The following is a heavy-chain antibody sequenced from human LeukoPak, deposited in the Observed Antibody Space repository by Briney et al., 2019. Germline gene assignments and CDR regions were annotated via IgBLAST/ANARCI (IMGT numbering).Heavy chain of an antibody. J-gene: IGHJ4*02. Sequence: AASVKVSCKASGYTFTSYGISWVRQAPGQGLEWMGWISAYNGNTNYAQKLQGRVTMTTGTSTSTAYMELRSLRSDDTAVYYCARGAGYDFWSGYVPHYFDYWGQGTLVTVSS. CDR2: ISAYNGNT. V-gene: IGHV1-18*01. CDR3: ARGAGYDFWSGYVPHYFDY. D-gene: IGHD3-3*01. CDR1: GYTFTSYG.